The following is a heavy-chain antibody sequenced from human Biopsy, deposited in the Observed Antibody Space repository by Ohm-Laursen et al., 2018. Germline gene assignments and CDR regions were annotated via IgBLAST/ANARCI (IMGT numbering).Heavy chain of an antibody. J-gene: IGHJ5*02. CDR3: ARGDYFDSNGYFWFDP. Sequence: TLSLTCTVSGGSISSGGSYWSWLRQGTGKGLEWIGYIFNSANTYYNPSLKNLITISGDTSKNQFSLKLNSVTAADTAVYYCARGDYFDSNGYFWFDPWGQGTLVTVSS. CDR2: IFNSANT. V-gene: IGHV4-31*01. CDR1: GGSISSGGSY. D-gene: IGHD3-22*01.